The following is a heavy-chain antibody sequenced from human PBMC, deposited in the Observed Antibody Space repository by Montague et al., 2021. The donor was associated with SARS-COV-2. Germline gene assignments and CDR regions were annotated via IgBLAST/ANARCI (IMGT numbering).Heavy chain of an antibody. CDR2: IYYSGSS. CDR3: ARARTSLILVVNEFDY. J-gene: IGHJ4*02. Sequence: TLSLTCTVSGGSISSGSYYWSWIRQPPGKGLEWIGYIYYSGSSYYNPSLKSRVTISVDTSKNQFSLRLSSVTAADTAVYYCARARTSLILVVNEFDYWGQGTLVTVSS. CDR1: GGSISSGSYY. V-gene: IGHV4-31*03. D-gene: IGHD2-21*01.